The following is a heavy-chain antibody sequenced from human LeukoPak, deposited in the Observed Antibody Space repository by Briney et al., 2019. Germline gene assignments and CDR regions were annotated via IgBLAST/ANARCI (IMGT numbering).Heavy chain of an antibody. CDR1: GFSFSSYG. Sequence: GRSLRLFCAASGFSFSSYGMHGVRQVPGKGLEWLTVISYDGRNKYYADSAKGRFTTSRDNSENTLDLQMNSLRAEDTAVYYCANEVHFGTSYYYYFGMDVWGQGTTATVSS. J-gene: IGHJ6*01. V-gene: IGHV3-30*18. CDR2: ISYDGRNK. D-gene: IGHD3-10*01. CDR3: ANEVHFGTSYYYYFGMDV.